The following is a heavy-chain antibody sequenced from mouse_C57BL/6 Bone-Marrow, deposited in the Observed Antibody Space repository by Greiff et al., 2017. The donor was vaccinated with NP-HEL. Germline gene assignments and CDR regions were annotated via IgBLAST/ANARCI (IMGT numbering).Heavy chain of an antibody. CDR3: ARRNYGSSPFDY. V-gene: IGHV5-6*02. CDR1: GFTFSSYG. CDR2: ISSGGSYT. Sequence: EVKVVESGGDLVKPGGSLKLSCAASGFTFSSYGMSWVRQTPDKRLEWVATISSGGSYTYYPDSVKGRFTISRDNAKNTLYLQMSSLKSEDTAMYYCARRNYGSSPFDYWGQGTTLTVSS. D-gene: IGHD1-1*01. J-gene: IGHJ2*01.